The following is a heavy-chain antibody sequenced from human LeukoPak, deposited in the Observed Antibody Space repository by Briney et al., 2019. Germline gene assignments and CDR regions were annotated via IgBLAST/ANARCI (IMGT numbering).Heavy chain of an antibody. CDR1: GYTFTGYY. J-gene: IGHJ4*02. V-gene: IGHV1-2*06. CDR2: INPNSGGA. Sequence: ASVKVPCKASGYTFTGYYMHWVRQAPGQGVEWMGRINPNSGGANYAQKFQGRVTMTRDTSISTAYMELSRLRSDDTAVYYCASLSDSGSYFAVDYWGQGTLVTVSS. D-gene: IGHD1-26*01. CDR3: ASLSDSGSYFAVDY.